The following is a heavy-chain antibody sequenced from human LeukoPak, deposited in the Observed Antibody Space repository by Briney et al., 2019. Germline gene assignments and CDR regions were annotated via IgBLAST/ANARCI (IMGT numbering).Heavy chain of an antibody. CDR2: IRYDGNKK. CDR1: GFTFSSYG. Sequence: GGSLRLSCVASGFTFSSYGIHWVRQAPGEGLEWMAFIRYDGNKKSYADSVKGRFTISRDNSKNTVYLQMNSLRAEDTAVYYCAKDPLSSQQLANWFDPWGQGTLVTVSS. CDR3: AKDPLSSQQLANWFDP. J-gene: IGHJ5*02. D-gene: IGHD6-13*01. V-gene: IGHV3-30*02.